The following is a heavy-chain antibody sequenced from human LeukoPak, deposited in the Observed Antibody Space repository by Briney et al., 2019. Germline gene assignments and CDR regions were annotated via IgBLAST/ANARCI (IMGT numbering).Heavy chain of an antibody. CDR1: GFTFSSYA. J-gene: IGHJ4*02. CDR3: ANTFIAAASRDFDY. Sequence: GGSLRLSCAASGFTFSSYAMSWVRQAPGKGLEWVSAISGSGTGTYYADSVKGRFTISRDNSKNTLYLQMNSLRAEDTAVYYCANTFIAAASRDFDYWGQGTLVTVPS. V-gene: IGHV3-23*01. D-gene: IGHD6-13*01. CDR2: ISGSGTGT.